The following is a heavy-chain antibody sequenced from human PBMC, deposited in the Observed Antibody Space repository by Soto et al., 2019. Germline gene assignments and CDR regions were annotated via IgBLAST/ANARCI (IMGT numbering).Heavy chain of an antibody. V-gene: IGHV4-39*01. CDR3: ARLPSRHWVDY. D-gene: IGHD3-16*01. CDR2: MYYNVGT. J-gene: IGHJ4*02. CDR1: GSSISSSGYY. Sequence: SETLSLTCIVSGSSISSSGYYWGWIRQPPGKGLEWIASMYYNVGTYYNPSLKSRVTISVDTSANQFSLHLSSVTAADTAVYYCARLPSRHWVDYWVQGTLVTVSS.